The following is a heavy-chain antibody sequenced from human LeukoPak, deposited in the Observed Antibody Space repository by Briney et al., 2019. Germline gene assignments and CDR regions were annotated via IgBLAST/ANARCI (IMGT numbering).Heavy chain of an antibody. CDR3: ARDFAGGDDY. Sequence: GGSLRVSCAASGFTLSRYRMHWVRQVPGKGLVWVSRIEPDGSRITYADSLKGRFTMSRDSAKNTLYLQMNSLRAEDTAVYYCARDFAGGDDYWGQGTLVTVSS. D-gene: IGHD3-16*01. J-gene: IGHJ4*02. CDR1: GFTLSRYR. V-gene: IGHV3-74*01. CDR2: IEPDGSRI.